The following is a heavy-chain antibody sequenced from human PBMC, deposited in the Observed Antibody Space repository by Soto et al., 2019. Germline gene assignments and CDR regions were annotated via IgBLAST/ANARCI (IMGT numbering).Heavy chain of an antibody. CDR1: GYTLTELS. CDR2: FDPEDGKT. Sequence: QVHLIQSGAEVKKPGASVKVSCKVSGYTLTELSMHWVRQAPGKGLEWMGGFDPEDGKTTSAQKFQGRVTVTEDTSTDTAYMELSSRSSEDTAVYYCGAGGTRWLKSPFDHWGQGTLVTVSS. CDR3: GAGGTRWLKSPFDH. D-gene: IGHD1-1*01. V-gene: IGHV1-24*01. J-gene: IGHJ4*02.